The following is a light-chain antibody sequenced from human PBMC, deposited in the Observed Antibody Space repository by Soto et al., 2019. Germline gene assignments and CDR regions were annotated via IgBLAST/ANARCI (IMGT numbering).Light chain of an antibody. J-gene: IGLJ3*02. CDR2: EVT. CDR3: CSHSSSITGM. Sequence: QSALTQTASVSGSPGQSITISCTGTSSDVGGYNFVSWYQQHPGKAPKLIIHEVTNRPSGVSTRFSDSKSGNTASLTISGLQAGDEAVYYCCSHSSSITGMFGGGTKLTVL. V-gene: IGLV2-14*03. CDR1: SSDVGGYNF.